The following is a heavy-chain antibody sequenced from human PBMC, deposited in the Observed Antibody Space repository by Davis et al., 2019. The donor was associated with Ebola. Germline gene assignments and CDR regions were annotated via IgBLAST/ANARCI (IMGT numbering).Heavy chain of an antibody. Sequence: PGGSLRLSCAASGFTFSSYAMSWVRQAPGKGLEWVANIKQDGSEKYYVDSVKGRFTISRDNAKNSLYLQMNSLRAEDTAVYYCAKGTYYYGSGRPDYWGQGTPVTVSS. V-gene: IGHV3-7*01. J-gene: IGHJ4*02. CDR1: GFTFSSYA. CDR3: AKGTYYYGSGRPDY. CDR2: IKQDGSEK. D-gene: IGHD3-10*01.